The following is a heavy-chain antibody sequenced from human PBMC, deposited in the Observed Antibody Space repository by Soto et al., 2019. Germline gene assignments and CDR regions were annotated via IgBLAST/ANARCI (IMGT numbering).Heavy chain of an antibody. D-gene: IGHD1-26*01. V-gene: IGHV4-39*01. CDR3: ARRGSGSYAEYFQH. Sequence: SETLSLTCTVSGGSISSSSYYWGWIRQPPGKGLEWIGGIYYSGSTYYNPSLKSRVTISVDTSKNQFSLKLSSVTAADTAVYYCARRGSGSYAEYFQHWGQGTLVTVSS. J-gene: IGHJ1*01. CDR2: IYYSGST. CDR1: GGSISSSSYY.